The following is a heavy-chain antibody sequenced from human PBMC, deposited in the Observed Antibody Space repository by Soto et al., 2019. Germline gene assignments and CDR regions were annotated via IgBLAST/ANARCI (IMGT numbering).Heavy chain of an antibody. CDR3: TAAMAD. D-gene: IGHD3-10*01. V-gene: IGHV3-15*07. Sequence: EVQLVESGGGLVKPGGYLRLSCAASGFTFTNAWMNCVRQAPGKGLEWVGRIKSKTDGGTTDYAAPVKGRSTISRDDSKHTMYLQMNSLKTEDTAVYYCTAAMADWGQGTLVTVSS. CDR1: GFTFTNAW. CDR2: IKSKTDGGTT. J-gene: IGHJ4*02.